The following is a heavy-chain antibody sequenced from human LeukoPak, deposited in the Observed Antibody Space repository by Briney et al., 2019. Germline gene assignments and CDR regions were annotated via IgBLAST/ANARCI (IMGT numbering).Heavy chain of an antibody. CDR2: ISAYNGNT. CDR3: ARVGYYGSGSYYNENWFDP. CDR1: GYTFTSYG. V-gene: IGHV1-18*01. Sequence: ASVKVSCKASGYTFTSYGISWVRQARGQGLEWMGWISAYNGNTNYAQKLQGRVTMTTDTSTSTAYMELRSLRSDDTAVYYCARVGYYGSGSYYNENWFDPWGQGTLVTVSS. D-gene: IGHD3-10*01. J-gene: IGHJ5*02.